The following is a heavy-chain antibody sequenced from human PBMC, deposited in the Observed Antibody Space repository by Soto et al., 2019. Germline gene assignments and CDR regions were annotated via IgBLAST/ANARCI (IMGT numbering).Heavy chain of an antibody. CDR3: ARGAMANFDY. Sequence: SVKVSCKASGGAFGSHGIAWVRQAPGQGLEWMGGFIAMLGTPTYAKKVQGRATITADESLTSSYLELRSLRSEDTAVYFCARGAMANFDYWGQGTVVTVSS. V-gene: IGHV1-69*13. CDR2: FIAMLGTP. CDR1: GGAFGSHG. J-gene: IGHJ4*02. D-gene: IGHD5-18*01.